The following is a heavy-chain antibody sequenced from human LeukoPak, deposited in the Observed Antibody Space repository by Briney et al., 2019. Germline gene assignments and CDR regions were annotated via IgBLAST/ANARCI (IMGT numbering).Heavy chain of an antibody. CDR3: ARQGGGWLIDY. V-gene: IGHV4-59*08. D-gene: IGHD6-19*01. CDR1: GGSISSYY. J-gene: IGHJ4*02. CDR2: IYYSGST. Sequence: SETLSLTCTVSGGSISSYYWSWIRQPPGKGLEWIGYIYYSGSTNYNPSLKSRVTISVDTSKNQFSLKLSSVTAADTAVYYCARQGGGWLIDYWGLGTLVTVSS.